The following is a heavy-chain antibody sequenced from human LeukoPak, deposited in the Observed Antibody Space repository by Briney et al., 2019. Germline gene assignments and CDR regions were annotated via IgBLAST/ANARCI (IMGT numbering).Heavy chain of an antibody. Sequence: GASVKVSCKASGYTFTGYYMHWVRQAPGQGLEWMGWINPNSGGTNYAQKFQGRVTMTRDTSISTAYMELSRLRSDDTAVYYCARDRSVQAGYSSGWSRGADDAFDIWGQGTMVTVSS. CDR2: INPNSGGT. CDR3: ARDRSVQAGYSSGWSRGADDAFDI. CDR1: GYTFTGYY. V-gene: IGHV1-2*02. J-gene: IGHJ3*02. D-gene: IGHD6-19*01.